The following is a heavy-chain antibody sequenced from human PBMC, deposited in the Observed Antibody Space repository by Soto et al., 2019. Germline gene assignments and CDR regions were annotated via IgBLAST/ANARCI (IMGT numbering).Heavy chain of an antibody. CDR1: GYTFPGYY. CDR2: INPNSGGT. J-gene: IGHJ6*02. Sequence: ASVKVSCKASGYTFPGYYMHWVRQAPGQGLEWMGWINPNSGGTNYAQKFQGWVTMTRDTSISTAYMELSRLRSDDTAVYYCARGDIVLMVYAPVTDYGMEVWGQGTTVTVSS. CDR3: ARGDIVLMVYAPVTDYGMEV. V-gene: IGHV1-2*04. D-gene: IGHD2-8*01.